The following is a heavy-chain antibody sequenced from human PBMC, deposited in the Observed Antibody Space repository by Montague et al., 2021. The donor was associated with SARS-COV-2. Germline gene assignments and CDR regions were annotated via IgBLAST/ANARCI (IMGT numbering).Heavy chain of an antibody. CDR2: IYYSGST. CDR3: ARVHFVSSGWYPDAFDI. D-gene: IGHD6-19*01. Sequence: TLSLTCTVSGGSINSGGYYWSWTRQHPGKGPEWIGYIYYSGSTXYKPSLKSRLTISVDTSKNQFSLELSSVTAADTAVYYCARVHFVSSGWYPDAFDIWGQGTMVTVSS. V-gene: IGHV4-31*03. CDR1: GGSINSGGYY. J-gene: IGHJ3*02.